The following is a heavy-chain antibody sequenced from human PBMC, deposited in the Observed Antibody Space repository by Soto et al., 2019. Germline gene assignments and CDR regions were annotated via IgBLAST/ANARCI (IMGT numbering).Heavy chain of an antibody. D-gene: IGHD2-15*01. Sequence: QMPLVQSGPEVRKPGTSVKVSCKASGFTFSSSALQWVRQARGQRLEWIGWIAVGSGNTNYAQKFQERVTITRDMSTSIAYMELNSLRSDDTAVYYCAARGGRDYYMDVWGKGTTVTVSS. V-gene: IGHV1-58*01. CDR3: AARGGRDYYMDV. CDR2: IAVGSGNT. J-gene: IGHJ6*03. CDR1: GFTFSSSA.